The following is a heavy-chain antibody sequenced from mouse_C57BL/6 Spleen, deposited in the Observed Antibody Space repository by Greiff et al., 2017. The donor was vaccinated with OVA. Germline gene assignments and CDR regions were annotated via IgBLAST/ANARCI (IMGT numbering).Heavy chain of an antibody. CDR1: GYTFTSYW. CDR2: IDPSDSYT. Sequence: QVQLQQPGAELVKPGASVKLSCKASGYTFTSYWMQWVKQRPGQGLEWIGEIDPSDSYTNYNQKFKGKATLTVDTSSSTAYMQLSSLTSEDSAVYYCARGGDSSGYAYWGQGTLVTVSA. J-gene: IGHJ3*01. V-gene: IGHV1-50*01. CDR3: ARGGDSSGYAY. D-gene: IGHD3-2*02.